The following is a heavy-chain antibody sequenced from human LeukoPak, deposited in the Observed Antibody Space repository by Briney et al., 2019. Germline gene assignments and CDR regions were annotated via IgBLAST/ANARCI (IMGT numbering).Heavy chain of an antibody. CDR2: INPNSGGT. CDR3: ARADRLHGGPYLIGP. Sequence: ASVKVSCKASGGTFITYTINWVRQAPGQGLEWMGWINPNSGGTSSAQKFQGRVTMTRDTSTSTVYMEVSWLTSDDTAIYYCARADRLHGGPYLIGPWGQGTLVTVSS. D-gene: IGHD2-21*01. CDR1: GGTFITYT. V-gene: IGHV1-2*02. J-gene: IGHJ5*02.